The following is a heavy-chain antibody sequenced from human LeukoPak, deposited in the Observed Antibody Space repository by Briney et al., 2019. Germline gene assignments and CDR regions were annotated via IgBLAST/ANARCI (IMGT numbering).Heavy chain of an antibody. Sequence: SSETLSLTCTVSGGSISNYYWSWIRQPPGKGLEWIGYMYYSGSTNYNPSLESRVTISGDTSKNQFSLKLNSVTAADTAVYYCARGPRGGTSRDNWFGPWGQGTLVTVSS. CDR2: MYYSGST. J-gene: IGHJ5*02. D-gene: IGHD1-1*01. CDR3: ARGPRGGTSRDNWFGP. V-gene: IGHV4-59*01. CDR1: GGSISNYY.